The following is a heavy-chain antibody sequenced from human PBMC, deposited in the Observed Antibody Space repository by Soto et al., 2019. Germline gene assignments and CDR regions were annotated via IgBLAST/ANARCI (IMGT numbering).Heavy chain of an antibody. CDR1: GYSFTSYW. D-gene: IGHD3-3*01. V-gene: IGHV5-51*01. CDR2: IYPGDSDT. J-gene: IGHJ4*02. Sequence: PGESLKISCKGSGYSFTSYWIGWVRQMPGKGLEWMGIIYPGDSDTRYSPSFQGQVTISADKSISTAYLQWSSLKASDTAMYYCAISLAPYDFWSGPFDYWGQGTLVTVSS. CDR3: AISLAPYDFWSGPFDY.